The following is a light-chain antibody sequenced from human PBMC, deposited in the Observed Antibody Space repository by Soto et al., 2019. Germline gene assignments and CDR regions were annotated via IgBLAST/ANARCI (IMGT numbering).Light chain of an antibody. CDR2: DVS. Sequence: QSALTQPASVSGSPGQSITISCTGTSSDVGGYNYVSWYQQHPGKAPKLMIYDVSNRRSGVSNRFSGSKSGNTASLTISGLQAEDEADYYCSSYRSSSTLGGVFGTGTQLTVL. CDR1: SSDVGGYNY. CDR3: SSYRSSSTLGGV. V-gene: IGLV2-14*01. J-gene: IGLJ7*01.